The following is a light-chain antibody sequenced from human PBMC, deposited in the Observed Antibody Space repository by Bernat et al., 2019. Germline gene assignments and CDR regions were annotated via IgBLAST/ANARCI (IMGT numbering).Light chain of an antibody. J-gene: IGKJ4*01. V-gene: IGKV1-16*01. Sequence: DIQMTQSPSSLSASLGDTVTITCRASQAISISLAWFQQRPGKAPKSLIYAASNLRSGVPSRFTGSGSGTDFTLTISSLQPADFGIYYCQQYDSYPLTFGGGTKV. CDR3: QQYDSYPLT. CDR1: QAISIS. CDR2: AAS.